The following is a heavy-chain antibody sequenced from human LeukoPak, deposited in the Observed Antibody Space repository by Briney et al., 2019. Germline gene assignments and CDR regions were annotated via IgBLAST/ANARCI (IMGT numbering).Heavy chain of an antibody. D-gene: IGHD6-13*01. CDR3: AQVKSYTSTWSSVES. CDR2: IRYDGSNQ. J-gene: IGHJ4*02. V-gene: IGHV3-30*02. Sequence: GGSLRLSCSASGFIFSRYGMHWVRQAPGKGLEWVTFIRYDGSNQYYADSVKGRFTISRDNSKNTLDLQMNSLRPEDTAVYYCAQVKSYTSTWSSVESWGQGTLVTVSS. CDR1: GFIFSRYG.